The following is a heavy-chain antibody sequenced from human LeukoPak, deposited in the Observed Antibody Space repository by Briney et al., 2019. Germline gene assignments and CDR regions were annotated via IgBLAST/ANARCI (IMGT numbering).Heavy chain of an antibody. CDR3: ARGKGSGWTFDY. J-gene: IGHJ4*02. Sequence: PSETLSLTCAVYGGSISGYYWTWIRQPPGKGLEWIGEINHSGSTNYNPSLKSRVTISVDTSKNQFPLKLSSVTAADTAVYYCARGKGSGWTFDYWGQGTLVTVSS. D-gene: IGHD6-19*01. CDR1: GGSISGYY. CDR2: INHSGST. V-gene: IGHV4-34*01.